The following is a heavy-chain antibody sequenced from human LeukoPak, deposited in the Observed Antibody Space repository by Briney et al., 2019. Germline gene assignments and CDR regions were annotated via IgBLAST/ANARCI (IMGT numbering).Heavy chain of an antibody. CDR3: ARRTTSWFDP. V-gene: IGHV4-31*03. Sequence: PSQTLSLTCTVSGGSISSGGYYWSWIRQHPGKGLEWIGYIYCSGSTYYNPSLKSRVTISVDTSKNQFSLKLSSVTAADTAVYYCARRTTSWFDPWGQGTLVTVSS. D-gene: IGHD4-17*01. CDR1: GGSISSGGYY. CDR2: IYCSGST. J-gene: IGHJ5*02.